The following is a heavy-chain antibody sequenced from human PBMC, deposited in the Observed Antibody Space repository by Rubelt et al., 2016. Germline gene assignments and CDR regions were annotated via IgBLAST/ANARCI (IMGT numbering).Heavy chain of an antibody. D-gene: IGHD4-17*01. CDR1: GGSFSGYY. V-gene: IGHV4-34*01. CDR3: ARVDYGDYVLGHV. J-gene: IGHJ4*02. Sequence: GGSFSGYYWSWIRQPPGKGLEWIGEINHSGSTNYNPSLKSRVTISVDTSKNQFSLKLSSVTAADTAVYYCARVDYGDYVLGHVWGQGTLVTVSS. CDR2: INHSGST.